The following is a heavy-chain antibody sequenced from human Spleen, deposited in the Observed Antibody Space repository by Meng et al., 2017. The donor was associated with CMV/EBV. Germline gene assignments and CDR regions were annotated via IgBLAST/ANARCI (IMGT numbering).Heavy chain of an antibody. V-gene: IGHV1-69*10. CDR3: ARANSAAWGNWFDP. Sequence: SVKVSCKASGGTFSSYAISWVRQAPGQGLEWMGGIIPILGIANYAQKFQGRVTITTDESTSTAYMELSSLRSEDTAVYYCARANSAAWGNWFDPWGQGTLVTVSS. CDR2: IIPILGIA. J-gene: IGHJ5*02. CDR1: GGTFSSYA. D-gene: IGHD6-13*01.